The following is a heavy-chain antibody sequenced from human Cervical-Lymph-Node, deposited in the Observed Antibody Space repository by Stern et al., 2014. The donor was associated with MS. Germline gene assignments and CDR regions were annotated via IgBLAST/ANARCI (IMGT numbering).Heavy chain of an antibody. CDR3: SRDADGYSLVFGY. D-gene: IGHD5-24*01. Sequence: QVQLVESGPGLVKPSQTLSLTCAVTGGSISIAEYYWSWIRQSPGKGLEWIGYIHNSVTTYYNPSLKSRVTISVDTSKNQFSLKLRSVTAADTAVYYCSRDADGYSLVFGYWGRGTLVTVSS. V-gene: IGHV4-30-4*01. CDR2: IHNSVTT. J-gene: IGHJ4*02. CDR1: GGSISIAEYY.